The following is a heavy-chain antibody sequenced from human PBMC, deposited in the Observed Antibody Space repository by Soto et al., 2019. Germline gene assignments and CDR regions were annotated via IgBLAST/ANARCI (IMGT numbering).Heavy chain of an antibody. D-gene: IGHD5-12*01. CDR1: GGSVSSSSCY. J-gene: IGHJ4*02. V-gene: IGHV4-39*01. CDR2: IYYSGST. Sequence: PSETLSLTCTVSGGSVSSSSCYWGWIRHPPGKGLEWIGSIYYSGSTYYNPSLKSRVTISVDTSKNQFSLKLISVTAADTAVYYCARHCPEKVGAITWGYYFYYCGQGTLVTVAS. CDR3: ARHCPEKVGAITWGYYFYY.